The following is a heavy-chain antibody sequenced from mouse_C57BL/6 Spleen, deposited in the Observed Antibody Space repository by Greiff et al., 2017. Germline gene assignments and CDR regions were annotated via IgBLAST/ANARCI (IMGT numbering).Heavy chain of an antibody. D-gene: IGHD2-3*01. CDR3: ASGTDGYFDF. J-gene: IGHJ1*03. CDR1: GYTFTSYW. CDR2: IYPGSGST. Sequence: QVQLQQPGAELVKPGASVKMSCKASGYTFTSYWITWVKQRPGQGLEWIGDIYPGSGSTNYNEKFKSKATLTVDKSSSTSYMQLSSLTSEDSAVYYCASGTDGYFDFWGTGTTVTVSS. V-gene: IGHV1-55*01.